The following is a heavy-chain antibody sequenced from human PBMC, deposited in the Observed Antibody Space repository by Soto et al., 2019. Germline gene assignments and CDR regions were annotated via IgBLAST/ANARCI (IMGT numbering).Heavy chain of an antibody. CDR3: ATLPPRIVVVMTDLPT. D-gene: IGHD2-15*01. CDR2: IYHTGTT. V-gene: IGHV4-4*02. J-gene: IGHJ5*02. Sequence: LSLTCFVSGASISSTYWWSWVRQTPGKRLEWIGQIYHTGTTSYNPSLKNRVTISLDKSNNQFSLRLTSMTAADTAVYYCATLPPRIVVVMTDLPTWGQGTLITVSS. CDR1: GASISSTYW.